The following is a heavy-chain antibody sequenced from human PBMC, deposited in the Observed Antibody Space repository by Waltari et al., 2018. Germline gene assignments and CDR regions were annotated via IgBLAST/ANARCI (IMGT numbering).Heavy chain of an antibody. CDR2: INHSGST. CDR1: GGSFSGYY. V-gene: IGHV4-34*01. Sequence: QVQLQQWGAGLLKPSETLSLTCAVYGGSFSGYYWSWIRQPPGKGLEWIGEINHSGSTNYNPSLKSRVTISVDTSKNQFSLKLSSVTAADTAVYYCAREGYQLPTYYYYCMDVWGKGTTVTVSS. CDR3: AREGYQLPTYYYYCMDV. J-gene: IGHJ6*03. D-gene: IGHD2-2*01.